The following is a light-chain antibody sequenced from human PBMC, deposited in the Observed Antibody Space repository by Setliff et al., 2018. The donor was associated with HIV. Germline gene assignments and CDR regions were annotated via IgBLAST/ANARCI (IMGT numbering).Light chain of an antibody. CDR3: CSYTSSTTYV. CDR1: RSDIGTYDF. CDR2: EVN. Sequence: SVLTQPASVSGSPGQSSTISCTGTRSDIGTYDFVSWYRQYPGKAPKLIIYEVNRRPAGVSDRLSGSKSGNTASLTISGLRAEDEATYYCCSYTSSTTYVFGTGTKVTVL. J-gene: IGLJ1*01. V-gene: IGLV2-23*02.